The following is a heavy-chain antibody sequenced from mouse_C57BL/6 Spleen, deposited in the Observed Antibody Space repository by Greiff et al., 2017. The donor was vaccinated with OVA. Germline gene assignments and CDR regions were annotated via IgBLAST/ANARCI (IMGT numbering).Heavy chain of an antibody. J-gene: IGHJ4*01. D-gene: IGHD1-1*01. V-gene: IGHV2-2*01. CDR3: ATPFIHYAMDY. CDR2: IWSGGST. CDR1: GFSLTSYG. Sequence: QVQLQQSGPGLVQPSQSLSITCTVSGFSLTSYGVHWVRQSPGKGLAWLGVIWSGGSTDYNAAFISRLSISKDNSKSQVFFKMNSLQADDTAIYYCATPFIHYAMDYWGQGTSVTVSS.